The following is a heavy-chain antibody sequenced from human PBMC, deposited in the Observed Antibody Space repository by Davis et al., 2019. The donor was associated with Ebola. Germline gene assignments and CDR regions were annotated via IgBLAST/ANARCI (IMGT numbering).Heavy chain of an antibody. CDR3: SRYRLGGTLRPSLEF. Sequence: PGGSLRLSCAASGFSFSTYVMTWVRQAPGSGLEWVSTISGSGGTTYFADSVKGRLTISRYNSKNTLILQMNSLRSEDTAVDYCSRYRLGGTLRPSLEFWGQGSLVTVSS. J-gene: IGHJ4*02. CDR2: ISGSGGTT. CDR1: GFSFSTYV. D-gene: IGHD3-16*01. V-gene: IGHV3-23*01.